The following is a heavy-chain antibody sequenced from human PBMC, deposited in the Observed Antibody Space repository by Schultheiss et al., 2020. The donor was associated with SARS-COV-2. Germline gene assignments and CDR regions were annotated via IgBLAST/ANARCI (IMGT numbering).Heavy chain of an antibody. CDR2: IYYSGST. V-gene: IGHV4-59*01. CDR1: GGSISNYD. J-gene: IGHJ6*02. CDR3: ARTFLSPEGGYYYGMDV. Sequence: SETLSLTCTVSGGSISNYDWSWIRQAPGKGLEWIGYIYYSGSTNYNPSLKSRVTISVDTSKNQFSLKLSSVTAADTAVYYCARTFLSPEGGYYYGMDVWGQGTTVTVSS. D-gene: IGHD1-14*01.